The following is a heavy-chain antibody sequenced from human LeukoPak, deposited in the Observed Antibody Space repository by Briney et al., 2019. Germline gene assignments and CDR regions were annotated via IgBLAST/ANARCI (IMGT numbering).Heavy chain of an antibody. Sequence: KPSETLSLTCTVSGGSISSGSYYWSWIRQPAGKGLEWIGRIYISGSTNYNPSLKSRVTISVDTSKNQFSLKLSSVTAADTAVHYCARGQEYSSSWSLFDYWGQGTLVTVSS. J-gene: IGHJ4*02. CDR3: ARGQEYSSSWSLFDY. D-gene: IGHD6-13*01. CDR2: IYISGST. CDR1: GGSISSGSYY. V-gene: IGHV4-61*02.